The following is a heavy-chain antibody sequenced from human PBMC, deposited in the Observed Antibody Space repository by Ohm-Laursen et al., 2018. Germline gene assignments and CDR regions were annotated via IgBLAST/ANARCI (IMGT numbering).Heavy chain of an antibody. D-gene: IGHD7-27*01. J-gene: IGHJ5*02. Sequence: SLRLSCAASGFTFSDYYMSWIRQAPGKGLEWLSYISSSGTTKYYADSVKGRFTISRDNAKDSLYLQINSLRVEDTAVYYCGRGPRGINGGKSDRWGQGTLVTVSS. V-gene: IGHV3-11*04. CDR2: ISSSGTTK. CDR1: GFTFSDYY. CDR3: GRGPRGINGGKSDR.